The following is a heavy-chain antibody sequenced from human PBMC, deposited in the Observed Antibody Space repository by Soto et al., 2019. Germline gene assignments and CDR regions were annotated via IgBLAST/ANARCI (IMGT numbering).Heavy chain of an antibody. V-gene: IGHV3-74*01. CDR1: GFTFSNSC. J-gene: IGHJ4*02. CDR3: ASSVVWQLDRNY. Sequence: PGGSLRLSCAASGFTFSNSCMHWVRQTPGKGLVWVSRINTDGSYINYVDSVKGRFTASRDNAKRNLYLQMNSLRAEDSAVYYWASSVVWQLDRNYWGQGNQVTVSS. CDR2: INTDGSYI. D-gene: IGHD2-2*01.